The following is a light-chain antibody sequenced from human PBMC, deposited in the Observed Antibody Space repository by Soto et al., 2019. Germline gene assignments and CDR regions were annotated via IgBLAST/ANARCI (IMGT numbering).Light chain of an antibody. CDR1: QGISSY. V-gene: IGKV1-9*01. J-gene: IGKJ1*01. CDR3: QQFNSFPRT. CDR2: AAS. Sequence: QLTQSPSFLSASVGDRVTVTCRASQGISSYLAWYQQKPGKAPKLLIYAASTLQSGVPSRFSGSGSGTEFTLTISSLQTEDFATYYCQQFNSFPRTFGLGTKVEIK.